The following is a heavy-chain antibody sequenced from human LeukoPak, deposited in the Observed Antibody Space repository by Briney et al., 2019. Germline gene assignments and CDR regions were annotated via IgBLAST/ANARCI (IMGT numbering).Heavy chain of an antibody. V-gene: IGHV4-59*01. CDR1: GDSITSYY. J-gene: IGHJ4*02. D-gene: IGHD1-26*01. CDR2: IYDSGSS. CDR3: ARTIVGATKRIREVGFDY. Sequence: SETLSLTCTFSGDSITSYYWSWIRQPPGKGLEWIGYIYDSGSSNYNPSLKSRVTISVDTSKNQFSLKVSSVTAADTAVYYCARTIVGATKRIREVGFDYWGQGTLVTVSS.